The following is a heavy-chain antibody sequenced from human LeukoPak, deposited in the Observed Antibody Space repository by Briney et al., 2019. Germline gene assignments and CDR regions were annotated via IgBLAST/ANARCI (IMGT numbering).Heavy chain of an antibody. CDR1: GGSFSGYY. J-gene: IGHJ4*02. D-gene: IGHD3-10*01. V-gene: IGHV4-34*01. CDR3: ARFVGLWFGEHYFDY. Sequence: PSETLSLTCAVYGGSFSGYYWSWIRQPPGKGLEWIGEINHSGSTNYNSSLKSRVTISVDTSKNQFSLKLSSVTAADTAVYYCARFVGLWFGEHYFDYWGQGTLVTVSS. CDR2: INHSGST.